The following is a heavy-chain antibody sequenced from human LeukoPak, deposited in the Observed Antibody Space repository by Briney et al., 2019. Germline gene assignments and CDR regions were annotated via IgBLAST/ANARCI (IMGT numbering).Heavy chain of an antibody. J-gene: IGHJ3*02. D-gene: IGHD5-24*01. V-gene: IGHV3-21*01. CDR3: ARVKEMATIYDAFDI. CDR1: EFTFSSYT. CDR2: ISSTSTYI. Sequence: GGSLRLSCAASEFTFSSYTMNWVRQAPGKGLEWVSSISSTSTYIYYADSVKGRFTISRDNAKNSLSLQMNTLRAEDTAVYYCARVKEMATIYDAFDIWGQGTMVTVSS.